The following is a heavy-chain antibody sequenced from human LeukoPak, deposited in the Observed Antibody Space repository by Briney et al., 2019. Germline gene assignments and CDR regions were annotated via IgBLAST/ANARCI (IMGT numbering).Heavy chain of an antibody. CDR1: GYTFTSYG. J-gene: IGHJ4*02. Sequence: ASVMVSCKASGYTFTSYGISWVRQAPAQGREWMGWISGYNGNTNYAQKLQSRVTMTTDTTTNSVYMELRSLRYDDADVYYCARVRWLQRWADYWGQGTLVTVSS. V-gene: IGHV1-18*01. CDR2: ISGYNGNT. CDR3: ARVRWLQRWADY. D-gene: IGHD5-24*01.